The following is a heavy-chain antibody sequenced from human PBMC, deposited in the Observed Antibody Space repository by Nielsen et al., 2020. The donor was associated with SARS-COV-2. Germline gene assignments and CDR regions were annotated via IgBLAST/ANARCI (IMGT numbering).Heavy chain of an antibody. Sequence: GESLKISCAASGFTFSSYWMSWVRQAPGKGLEWVANIKQDGSEKYYVDSVKGRFTISRDNAKNSLYLQMNSLRAEDTAVYYCARDLVYCSSTSCYGRPHYYYGMDVWGQGTTVTVSS. V-gene: IGHV3-7*03. D-gene: IGHD2-2*01. J-gene: IGHJ6*02. CDR3: ARDLVYCSSTSCYGRPHYYYGMDV. CDR1: GFTFSSYW. CDR2: IKQDGSEK.